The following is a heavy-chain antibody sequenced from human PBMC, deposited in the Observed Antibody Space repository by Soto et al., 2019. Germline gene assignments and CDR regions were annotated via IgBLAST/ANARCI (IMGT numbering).Heavy chain of an antibody. D-gene: IGHD5-18*01. V-gene: IGHV4-31*03. CDR1: GGSISSGGYY. J-gene: IGHJ5*02. CDR2: IYYSGST. Sequence: SETLSLTCTVSGGSISSGGYYWSWIRQHPGKGLEWIGYIYYSGSTYYNPSLKSRVTISVDTSKNQFSLKLSSVTAADTAVYYCARAWIQLWFFAPWGQGTLVTVSS. CDR3: ARAWIQLWFFAP.